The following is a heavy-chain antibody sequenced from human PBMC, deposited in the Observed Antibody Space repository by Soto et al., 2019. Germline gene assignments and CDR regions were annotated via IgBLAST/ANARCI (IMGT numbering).Heavy chain of an antibody. V-gene: IGHV3-23*01. CDR1: GFTFSSYA. CDR3: AKDFARTDSSDI. J-gene: IGHJ3*02. Sequence: EVQLLESGGGLVQPGGSLRLSCAASGFTFSSYAMSWVRQAPGKGLDWVSSISGSGGTTYYADSVKGRFTISRDNSKNTLYLQMNSLRVEDTAVYYCAKDFARTDSSDIWGRGTMVTVSS. CDR2: ISGSGGTT.